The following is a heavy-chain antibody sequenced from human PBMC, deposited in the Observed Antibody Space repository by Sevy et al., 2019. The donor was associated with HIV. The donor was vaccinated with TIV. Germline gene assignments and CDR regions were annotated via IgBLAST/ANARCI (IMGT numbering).Heavy chain of an antibody. D-gene: IGHD3-22*01. CDR3: ARGGGSGYHY. J-gene: IGHJ4*02. CDR2: ISVYNGNT. CDR1: GYTFSNYG. Sequence: ASVKVSCKASGYTFSNYGIHWVRQAPGQGLEWMGWISVYNGNTNYVQKFQGRVTMTTDTSTSTAYLELRSLRSDDTAVYYRARGGGSGYHYWGQGTLVTVSS. V-gene: IGHV1-18*01.